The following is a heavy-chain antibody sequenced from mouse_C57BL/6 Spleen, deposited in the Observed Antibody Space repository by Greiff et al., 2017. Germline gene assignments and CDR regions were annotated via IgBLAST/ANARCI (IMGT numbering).Heavy chain of an antibody. CDR2: IWSGGGT. D-gene: IGHD2-12*01. CDR1: GFSLTSYG. V-gene: IGHV2-2*01. J-gene: IGHJ4*01. Sequence: QVQLQQSGPGLVQPSQSLSITCTVSGFSLTSYGVHWVRQSPGKGLEWLGVIWSGGGTDYNAAFISRLSISKDNSNSQVFFKMNSLQADDTAIYYCASHYSPYYAMDYWGQGTSVTVSS. CDR3: ASHYSPYYAMDY.